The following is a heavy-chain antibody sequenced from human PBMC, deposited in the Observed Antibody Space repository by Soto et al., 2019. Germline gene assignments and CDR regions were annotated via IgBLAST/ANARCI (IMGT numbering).Heavy chain of an antibody. CDR1: GFTFSSYS. Sequence: EVQLVESGGGLVQPGGSLRLSCAASGFTFSSYSMNWVRQAPGKGLEWVSYMSSSSSTIYYADSVKGRFTISRDNAKNSLYLQLTTLSAADTAVSYCASGASPTPFDPWGQGTLVTVSS. V-gene: IGHV3-48*01. CDR3: ASGASPTPFDP. CDR2: MSSSSSTI. J-gene: IGHJ5*02. D-gene: IGHD2-15*01.